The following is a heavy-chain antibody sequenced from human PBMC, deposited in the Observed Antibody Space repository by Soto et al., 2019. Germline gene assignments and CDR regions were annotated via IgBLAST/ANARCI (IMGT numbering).Heavy chain of an antibody. D-gene: IGHD1-26*01. CDR1: GGSISSYY. CDR3: ARDRGVWYFDL. Sequence: QVQLQESGPGLVKPSETLSLTCTVSGGSISSYYWSWIRQPPGKGLEWIGYIYYSGSTNYNPSLRSRVTISVDTSKNQFSLKLSSVTAADTAVDYCARDRGVWYFDLWGRGTLVTVSS. CDR2: IYYSGST. V-gene: IGHV4-59*01. J-gene: IGHJ2*01.